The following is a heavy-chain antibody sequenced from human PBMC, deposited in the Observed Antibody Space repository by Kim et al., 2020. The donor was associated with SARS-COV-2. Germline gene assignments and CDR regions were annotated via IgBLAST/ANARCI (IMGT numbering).Heavy chain of an antibody. Sequence: GGSLRLSCAASGFTFSNYWMSWVRQAPGKGLEWVANIKQDGSEKYYVDSVKGRFTISRDNAKKSLYLQMNSLRAEDTAVYYCARGPNRNSWSGSDYWGQGTLVTVSS. CDR3: ARGPNRNSWSGSDY. D-gene: IGHD6-13*01. CDR1: GFTFSNYW. J-gene: IGHJ4*02. CDR2: IKQDGSEK. V-gene: IGHV3-7*03.